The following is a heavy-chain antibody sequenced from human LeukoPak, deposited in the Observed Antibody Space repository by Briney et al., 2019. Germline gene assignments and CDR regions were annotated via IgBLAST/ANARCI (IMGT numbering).Heavy chain of an antibody. Sequence: GGSPRLSCAASGFTFSSYAMSWVRQAPGKGLEWVSAISGSGGSTYYADSVKGRFTISRDNSKNTLYLQMNSLRAEDTAVYYCAKALLGSSGYYVPLDYWGQGTLVTVSS. D-gene: IGHD3-22*01. CDR2: ISGSGGST. V-gene: IGHV3-23*01. CDR3: AKALLGSSGYYVPLDY. J-gene: IGHJ4*02. CDR1: GFTFSSYA.